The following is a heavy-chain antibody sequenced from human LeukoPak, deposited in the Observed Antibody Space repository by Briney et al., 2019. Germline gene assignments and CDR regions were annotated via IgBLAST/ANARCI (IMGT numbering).Heavy chain of an antibody. CDR1: GFSLSSYW. V-gene: IGHV3-7*01. CDR3: AGGGEYYYYYYMDV. J-gene: IGHJ6*03. D-gene: IGHD3-10*01. CDR2: IKQDESEK. Sequence: GGSPRLSCAASGFSLSSYWMSWVRQAPGKGLEWVANIKQDESEKDYVDSVKGRFTISRDNAKNSMYLQRNSLRAEDTAVYYCAGGGEYYYYYYMDVWGKGTTVTISS.